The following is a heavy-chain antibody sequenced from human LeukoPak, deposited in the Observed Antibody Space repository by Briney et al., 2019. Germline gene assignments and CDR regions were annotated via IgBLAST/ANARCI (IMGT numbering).Heavy chain of an antibody. J-gene: IGHJ3*02. CDR3: ARAMRAAAAAFDI. CDR2: ISYDGSNK. Sequence: GGSLRLSYAASGFTFSSYAMHWVRQAPGKGLEWVAVISYDGSNKYYADSVKGRFTISRDNSKNTLYLQMNSLRAEDTAVYYCARAMRAAAAAFDIWGQGTMVTVSS. CDR1: GFTFSSYA. V-gene: IGHV3-30*14. D-gene: IGHD6-13*01.